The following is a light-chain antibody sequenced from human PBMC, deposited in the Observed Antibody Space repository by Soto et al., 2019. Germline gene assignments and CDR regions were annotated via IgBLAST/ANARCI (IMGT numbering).Light chain of an antibody. CDR3: SSYTSSSTFVV. J-gene: IGLJ2*01. Sequence: QSALTQPASVSGSPGQSITISCTGTSSDVGGYNYVSWYQQHPGKAPKLMIYDVSNRPSGVSNRFSGSKSGNTASLTISGLQAEDEADYYCSSYTSSSTFVVVCGGTKLTVL. CDR1: SSDVGGYNY. CDR2: DVS. V-gene: IGLV2-14*01.